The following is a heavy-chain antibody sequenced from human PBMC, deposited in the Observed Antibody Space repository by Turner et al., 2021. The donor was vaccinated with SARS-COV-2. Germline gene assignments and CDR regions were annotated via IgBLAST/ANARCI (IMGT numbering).Heavy chain of an antibody. V-gene: IGHV2-5*02. CDR3: AHSPLNRREVPFDY. CDR1: GLSLSTSRVR. Sequence: QITLMESGPTLGKPTETLTLYCSFSGLSLSTSRVRAGCIRRPPGRSLEWLALIYWDDDKSYSASLKSRLTITKDTSRNQVVLTMTNLDPVDTATYYCAHSPLNRREVPFDYWGQGTLVTVSS. CDR2: IYWDDDK. J-gene: IGHJ4*02. D-gene: IGHD1-26*01.